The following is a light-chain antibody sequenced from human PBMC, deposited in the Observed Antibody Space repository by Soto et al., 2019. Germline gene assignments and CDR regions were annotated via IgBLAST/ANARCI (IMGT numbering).Light chain of an antibody. V-gene: IGLV2-18*02. CDR3: SSYTSSSTYV. J-gene: IGLJ1*01. CDR2: EVN. Sequence: QSVLTQPPSVSGSPGQSVIISCTGTSSDVGTYNRVSWYQQPPGTAPKLKIFEVNNRPAGVPDRFSGSKSGNTASLTISGLQAEDEAVYYCSSYTSSSTYVFGTGTKVTVL. CDR1: SSDVGTYNR.